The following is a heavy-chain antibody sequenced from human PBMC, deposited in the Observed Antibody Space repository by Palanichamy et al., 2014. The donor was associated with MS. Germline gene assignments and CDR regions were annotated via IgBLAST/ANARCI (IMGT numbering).Heavy chain of an antibody. J-gene: IGHJ4*02. V-gene: IGHV3-33*01. CDR2: FIMMEYK. CDR3: ARDGSGYGGTSGLYY. D-gene: IGHD4-23*01. Sequence: FGMHWVRQAPGKGLEWVAVFIMMEYKNYADSVKGRFTVSRDNSKNALFLQMNSLRDEDTAIYYCARDGSGYGGTSGLYYWGQGTLVTVSS. CDR1: FG.